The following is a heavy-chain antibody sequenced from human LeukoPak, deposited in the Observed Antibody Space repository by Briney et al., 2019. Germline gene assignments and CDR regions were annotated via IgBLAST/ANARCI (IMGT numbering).Heavy chain of an antibody. J-gene: IGHJ5*02. V-gene: IGHV4-34*01. CDR3: ARHYGP. CDR1: GGSFSGYY. D-gene: IGHD3-16*01. CDR2: IYDSGST. Sequence: SETLSRTCAVYGGSFSGYYWSWIRQPPGKGLEWIGSIYDSGSTYYNPSLKSRVTISVDTSKNQFSLKLNSVTAADTAVYYCARHYGPWGQGTLVTVSS.